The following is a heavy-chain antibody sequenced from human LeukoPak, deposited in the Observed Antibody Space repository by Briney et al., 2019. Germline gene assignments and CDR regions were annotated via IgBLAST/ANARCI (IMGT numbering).Heavy chain of an antibody. V-gene: IGHV5-51*01. Sequence: GESLKISCRGCGYSFTSYWIGWVRQMPGKGLEWMGFIYPGDSDTRYSPSFQGQVTISADKSISTAYLQWSSLKASDTAMYYCARSLYGHESGTPGWFDPWGQGTLVTVSS. J-gene: IGHJ5*02. CDR3: ARSLYGHESGTPGWFDP. CDR1: GYSFTSYW. CDR2: IYPGDSDT. D-gene: IGHD4-17*01.